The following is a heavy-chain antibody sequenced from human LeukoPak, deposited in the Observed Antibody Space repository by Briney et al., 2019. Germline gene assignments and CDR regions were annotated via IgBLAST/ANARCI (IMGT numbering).Heavy chain of an antibody. V-gene: IGHV3-21*01. Sequence: GGSLRLSCAASGFTFSSYSMNWVRQAPGKGLEWVSSISSSSSYIYYADSVKGRFTISRDNAKNSLYLQMNSPRAEDTAVYYCARSEDIVVVPAAPTYFDYWGQGTLVTVSS. D-gene: IGHD2-2*01. CDR1: GFTFSSYS. CDR2: ISSSSSYI. CDR3: ARSEDIVVVPAAPTYFDY. J-gene: IGHJ4*02.